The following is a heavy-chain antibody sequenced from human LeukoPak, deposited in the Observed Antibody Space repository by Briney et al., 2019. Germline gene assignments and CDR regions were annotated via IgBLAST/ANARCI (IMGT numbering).Heavy chain of an antibody. CDR2: INHSGST. J-gene: IGHJ3*02. CDR1: GGSFSGYY. Sequence: SETLSLTCAVYGGSFSGYYWSWIRQPPGKGLEWIGEINHSGSTNYNPSLKSRVTISVDTSKNQFSLKLSSVTAADTAVYYCASSLNYYDSSGPWAFDIWGQGTMVTVSS. CDR3: ASSLNYYDSSGPWAFDI. D-gene: IGHD3-22*01. V-gene: IGHV4-34*01.